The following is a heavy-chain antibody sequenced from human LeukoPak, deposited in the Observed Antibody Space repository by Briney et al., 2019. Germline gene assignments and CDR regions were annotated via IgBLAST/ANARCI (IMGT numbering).Heavy chain of an antibody. J-gene: IGHJ6*02. CDR2: ITSSSSTI. V-gene: IGHV3-48*01. CDR3: ARDSGYCSGGFCYDYYGMDV. D-gene: IGHD2-15*01. CDR1: GFTFSSYS. Sequence: GSLRLSCAASGFTFSSYSMNWVRQAPGKGLEWVSYITSSSSTIYYADSVKGRFTISRDNSKNTLYLQMNSLRAEDTAVYYCARDSGYCSGGFCYDYYGMDVWGQGTTVTVSS.